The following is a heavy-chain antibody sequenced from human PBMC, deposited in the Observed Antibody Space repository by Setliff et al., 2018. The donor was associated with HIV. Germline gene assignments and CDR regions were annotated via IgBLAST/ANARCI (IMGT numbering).Heavy chain of an antibody. CDR3: ARQGNIVVVTSFDY. CDR1: GGSISSSNYY. D-gene: IGHD2-21*02. Sequence: SETLSLTCTVSGGSISSSNYYWGWIRQPPGKGLEWIGEIYHSGSTNYNPSLKSRVTISVDTSKNQFSLRLNSVTAADTAVYYCARQGNIVVVTSFDYWGQGTLVTVSS. CDR2: IYHSGST. V-gene: IGHV4-39*07. J-gene: IGHJ4*02.